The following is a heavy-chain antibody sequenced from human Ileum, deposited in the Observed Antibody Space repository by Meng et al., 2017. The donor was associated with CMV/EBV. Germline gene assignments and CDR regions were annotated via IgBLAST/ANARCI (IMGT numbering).Heavy chain of an antibody. CDR3: ARNRAGGDYGDQT. V-gene: IGHV4-4*07. CDR2: IQIYDST. J-gene: IGHJ5*02. CDR1: GGSISDDY. Sequence: VQLQESCPVLVKPSETLSFACSVSGGSISDDYWSWIRQSAGKGLQWIGRIQIYDSTYYSPSLQSRVTMSIDTSKNQFFLNLNSVTAADTAVYYCARNRAGGDYGDQTWGQGTLVPSPQ. D-gene: IGHD4/OR15-4a*01.